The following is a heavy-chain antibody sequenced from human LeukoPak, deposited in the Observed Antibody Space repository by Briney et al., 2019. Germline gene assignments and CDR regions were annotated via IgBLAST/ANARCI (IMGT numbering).Heavy chain of an antibody. Sequence: SETLSLTCTVSGGSISSSSYYWGWIRQPPGKGLDWIGGIYYSGSTYYNPSLKSRVTISVDTSKNQFSLKLNSVTAADTAVYYCARVTGYMIEDYFDYWGQGILVTVSS. J-gene: IGHJ4*02. D-gene: IGHD3-9*01. CDR1: GGSISSSSYY. CDR2: IYYSGST. V-gene: IGHV4-39*07. CDR3: ARVTGYMIEDYFDY.